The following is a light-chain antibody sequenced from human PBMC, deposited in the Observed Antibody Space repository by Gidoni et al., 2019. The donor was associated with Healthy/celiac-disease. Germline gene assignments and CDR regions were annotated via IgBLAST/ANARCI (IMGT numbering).Light chain of an antibody. CDR1: QGISSA. V-gene: IGKV1-13*02. J-gene: IGKJ5*01. Sequence: AIQLTQSPSSLSASVGDRVTITCRASQGISSALAWYQQKPGKAPKLLIYDASSLESGVPSRCSGSGSGTDFTLTISSLQPEDFATYYCQQCNSYPRFGQGTRLEIK. CDR2: DAS. CDR3: QQCNSYPR.